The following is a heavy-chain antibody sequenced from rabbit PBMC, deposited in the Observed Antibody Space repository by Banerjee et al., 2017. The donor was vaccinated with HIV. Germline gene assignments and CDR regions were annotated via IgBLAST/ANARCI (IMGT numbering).Heavy chain of an antibody. CDR1: GFDFSSYY. D-gene: IGHD6-1*01. CDR3: ARVGGVGVYGYATL. Sequence: QSLEESGGGLVQPGGSLTLSCKASGFDFSSYYMTWVRQAPGKGLEWIGLTEPIFGTTYYANWVNGRFTISSHNAQNTLYLQLKSLTAADTATYFCARVGGVGVYGYATLWGPGTLVT. J-gene: IGHJ6*01. V-gene: IGHV1S7*01. CDR2: TEPIFGTT.